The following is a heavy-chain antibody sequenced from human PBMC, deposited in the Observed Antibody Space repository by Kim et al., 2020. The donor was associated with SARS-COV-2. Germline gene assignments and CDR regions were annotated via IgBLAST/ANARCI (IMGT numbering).Heavy chain of an antibody. CDR1: GGSISSGDYY. D-gene: IGHD5-12*01. CDR3: AREGRGGYGFFYY. V-gene: IGHV4-30-4*01. Sequence: SETLSLTCSVSGGSISSGDYYWSWIRQPPGKGLEWIGYIYYSGSTDYNPSLKSRVNISKDTSKNQFSLKLSSVTAADTAVYYCAREGRGGYGFFYYWGQGTLVTVSS. J-gene: IGHJ4*02. CDR2: IYYSGST.